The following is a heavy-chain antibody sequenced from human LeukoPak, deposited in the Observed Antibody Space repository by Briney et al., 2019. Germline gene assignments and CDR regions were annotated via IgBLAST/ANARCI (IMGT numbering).Heavy chain of an antibody. D-gene: IGHD6-13*01. CDR3: ARLGDSSSSWAYFDY. J-gene: IGHJ4*02. V-gene: IGHV4-39*01. Sequence: PSETLSLTCTVSGGSISSSSYYWRWLRQPPGQGLEWIVCIYYSGSTHYTPYLKRRITISVDTSKNQLPLKLSPGTAADTAVYYCARLGDSSSSWAYFDYWGQGTLVTVSS. CDR2: IYYSGST. CDR1: GGSISSSSYY.